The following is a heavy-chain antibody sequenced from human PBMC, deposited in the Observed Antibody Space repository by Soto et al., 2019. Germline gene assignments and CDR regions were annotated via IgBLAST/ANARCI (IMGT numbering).Heavy chain of an antibody. CDR3: AKDVRGSTTAPDGMDV. J-gene: IGHJ6*02. V-gene: IGHV3-30*18. CDR1: GFTFSSYG. CDR2: ISYDGSNK. Sequence: GGSLRLSCAASGFTFSSYGMHWVRQAPGKGLEWVAVISYDGSNKYYADSVKGRFTISRDNSKNTLYLQMNSLRAEDTAVYYCAKDVRGSTTAPDGMDVWGQGTTVTVSS. D-gene: IGHD2-15*01.